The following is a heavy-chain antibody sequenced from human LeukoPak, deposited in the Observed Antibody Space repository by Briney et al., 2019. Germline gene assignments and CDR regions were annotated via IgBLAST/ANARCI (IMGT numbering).Heavy chain of an antibody. CDR3: ARDQGVYCSGGSCTAFDI. CDR2: ISSSGSTI. D-gene: IGHD2-15*01. Sequence: PGGSLRLSCAASGFTFSSYEMNWVRQAPGKGLEWVSYISSSGSTIYYADSVKGRCTISRDNAKKSLYLQMNSLRAEDTAVYYCARDQGVYCSGGSCTAFDIWGQGTMVTVSS. J-gene: IGHJ3*02. V-gene: IGHV3-48*03. CDR1: GFTFSSYE.